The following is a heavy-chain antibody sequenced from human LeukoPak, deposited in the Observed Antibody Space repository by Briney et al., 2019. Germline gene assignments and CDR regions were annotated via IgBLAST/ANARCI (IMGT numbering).Heavy chain of an antibody. CDR3: VRDGNRGYDMDV. V-gene: IGHV3-48*01. D-gene: IGHD3-10*01. CDR1: GFTLRYYQ. J-gene: IGHJ6*02. Sequence: GGSLRLSCATSGFTLRYYQMNWVRQAPGKGLEWVSYINVVNGAIYYADSVKGRFTISGDIAANSVYLQMNSLRAEDTALYYCVRDGNRGYDMDVWGQGTAVTVSS. CDR2: INVVNGAI.